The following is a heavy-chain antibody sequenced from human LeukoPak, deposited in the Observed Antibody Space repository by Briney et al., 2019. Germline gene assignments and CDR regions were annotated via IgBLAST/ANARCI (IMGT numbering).Heavy chain of an antibody. CDR3: ATGTNGLYGSNRFQGYFDD. D-gene: IGHD6-13*01. CDR2: ITPTYGLV. Sequence: GVSVKVSCKASGGTFSKYAISWVRQAPGQGLEWMGGITPTYGLVHYAQKFQGRVTLTTDTSTGTADLEMNSLTFEDTAVYYCATGTNGLYGSNRFQGYFDDWGQGTLVTVLS. CDR1: GGTFSKYA. J-gene: IGHJ4*02. V-gene: IGHV1-69*10.